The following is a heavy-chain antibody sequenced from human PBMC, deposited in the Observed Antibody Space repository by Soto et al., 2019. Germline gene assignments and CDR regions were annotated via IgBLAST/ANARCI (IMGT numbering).Heavy chain of an antibody. CDR3: AXXPXYXXXDWFDP. J-gene: IGHJ5*02. V-gene: IGHV2-5*02. Sequence: QITLKESGPPLVKPTQTLTLTCTFSGFSLTTRGVGVGWIRQPPGKALECLALIYWDDDKRYSPSLQSRLSITKDTSKNQVVLTMTNVDPVDTATYYCAXXPXYXXXDWFDPWGQGTLVSVSS. CDR2: IYWDDDK. CDR1: GFSLTTRGVG.